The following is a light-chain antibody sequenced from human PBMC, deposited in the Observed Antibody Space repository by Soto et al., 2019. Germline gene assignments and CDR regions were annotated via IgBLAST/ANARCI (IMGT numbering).Light chain of an antibody. CDR2: EVS. Sequence: QSVLTQPPSASGSPGQSVTIYCTGTSSDVGGYNYVSWYQQHPGKAPKLMIYEVSKRPSGVPDRFSGSKSGNTASLTVSGLQAEDEADYYCSSYAGSNTPFGTGTKLTVL. V-gene: IGLV2-8*01. J-gene: IGLJ1*01. CDR3: SSYAGSNTP. CDR1: SSDVGGYNY.